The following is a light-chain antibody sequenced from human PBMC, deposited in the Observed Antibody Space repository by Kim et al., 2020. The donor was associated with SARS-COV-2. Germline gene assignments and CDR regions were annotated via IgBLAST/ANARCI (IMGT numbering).Light chain of an antibody. CDR2: DVS. V-gene: IGLV2-14*03. CDR1: SGDIGGYNY. J-gene: IGLJ2*01. CDR3: SSYTSSTTLI. Sequence: GQSITISCSGASGDIGGYNYVSWDQQHPGKVPKLMIYDVSNRPSGVSHRFSGSKSGNTASLTISGLQAEDEADYYCSSYTSSTTLIFGGGTQLTVL.